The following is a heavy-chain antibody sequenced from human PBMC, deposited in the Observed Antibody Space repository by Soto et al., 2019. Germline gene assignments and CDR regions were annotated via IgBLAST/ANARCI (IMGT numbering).Heavy chain of an antibody. J-gene: IGHJ4*02. CDR3: ARGEDGGNSGFDY. Sequence: GESLKICCKAFGDKFSTSRIGWVSQMPGNGLELMGIIYPSDSETRYSPSFQGEVTISADKSITTAYLQWSSLKASDTAMYYCARGEDGGNSGFDYWGQGTLVTAPQ. CDR1: GDKFSTSR. CDR2: IYPSDSET. D-gene: IGHD2-21*02. V-gene: IGHV5-51*01.